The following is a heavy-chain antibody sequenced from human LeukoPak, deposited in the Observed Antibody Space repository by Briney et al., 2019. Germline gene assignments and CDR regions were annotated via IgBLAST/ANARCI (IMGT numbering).Heavy chain of an antibody. CDR1: GFTFKSYG. V-gene: IGHV3-30*03. D-gene: IGHD5-24*01. J-gene: IGHJ4*02. Sequence: GGSLRLSCAASGFTFKSYGMHWVRQAPGKGLECVAAISYDGSDKYYVDSVKGRFTISRDNSKNTLYLQMDSLKSEDTAVYYCATGYSVEMATMPDWGQGTLVTVPS. CDR2: ISYDGSDK. CDR3: ATGYSVEMATMPD.